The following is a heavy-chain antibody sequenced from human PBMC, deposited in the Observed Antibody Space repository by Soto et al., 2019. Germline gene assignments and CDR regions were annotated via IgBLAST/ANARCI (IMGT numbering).Heavy chain of an antibody. CDR1: GGTFSNYA. V-gene: IGHV1-69*06. Sequence: GASVKVSCKASGGTFSNYAINWVRQAPGRGLEWMGGIIPLFGTPNYAQKFQGRVTFTAHKSTSTAYMELRSLRSDDTAVYYCARGWETVGTTTPFAYWGQGTLVTVSS. CDR2: IIPLFGTP. J-gene: IGHJ4*02. CDR3: ARGWETVGTTTPFAY. D-gene: IGHD1-26*01.